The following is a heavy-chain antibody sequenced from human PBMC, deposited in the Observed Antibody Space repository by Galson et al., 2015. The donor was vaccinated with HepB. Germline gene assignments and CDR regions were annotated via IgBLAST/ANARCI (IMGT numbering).Heavy chain of an antibody. Sequence: SVKVSCKASGYTFTSYGISWVRQAPGQGLEWMGWISSFIDKTNSAQNLQGRVILTTDTSTNTAYMELRSLRSDDTAVYYCARHSGKGYYYPLDYWGQGTQVTVSS. D-gene: IGHD3-10*01. CDR3: ARHSGKGYYYPLDY. V-gene: IGHV1-18*04. CDR2: ISSFIDKT. CDR1: GYTFTSYG. J-gene: IGHJ4*02.